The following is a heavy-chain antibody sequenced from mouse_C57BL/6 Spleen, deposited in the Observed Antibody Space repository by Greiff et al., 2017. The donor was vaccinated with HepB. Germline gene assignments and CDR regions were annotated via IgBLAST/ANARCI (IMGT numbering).Heavy chain of an antibody. D-gene: IGHD2-2*01. V-gene: IGHV1-69*01. J-gene: IGHJ2*01. CDR2: IDPSDSYT. CDR1: GYTFTSYW. Sequence: VQLQQPGAELVMPGASVKLSCKASGYTFTSYWMHWVKQRPGQGLEWIGEIDPSDSYTNYNQKFKGKSTLTVDKSSSTAYMQLSSLTSEDSAVYYCATMVTTIDYWGQGTTLTVSS. CDR3: ATMVTTIDY.